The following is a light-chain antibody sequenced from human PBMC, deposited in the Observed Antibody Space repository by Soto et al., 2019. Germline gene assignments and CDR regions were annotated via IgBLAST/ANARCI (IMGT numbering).Light chain of an antibody. J-gene: IGLJ3*02. CDR2: KDY. CDR3: YSAADNNQGV. Sequence: SYELTQPSSVSGFPGQTARITCSGDVLAKKYARWFQQKPRQAPLLVIYKDYERPSGIPGRFSASSSGTTVTLTISGAQVEYEADYYCYSAADNNQGVFGGGTKLTVL. V-gene: IGLV3-27*01. CDR1: VLAKKY.